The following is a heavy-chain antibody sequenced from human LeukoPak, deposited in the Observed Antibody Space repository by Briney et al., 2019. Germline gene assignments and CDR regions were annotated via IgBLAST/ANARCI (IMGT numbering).Heavy chain of an antibody. D-gene: IGHD3-22*01. CDR2: IIPIFRTA. J-gene: IGHJ6*03. CDR3: GSRHYYDSSGYYPYNYYYYYMDV. CDR1: GGTVSSYA. Sequence: GASVKLSCNASGGTVSSYAIIWGRQAPGQGLGWMGGIIPIFRTANYPQTFEGRVTITAAESTSTAYMELSRLRSEEKAVYYCGSRHYYDSSGYYPYNYYYYYMDVWGKGTTVTISS. V-gene: IGHV1-69*13.